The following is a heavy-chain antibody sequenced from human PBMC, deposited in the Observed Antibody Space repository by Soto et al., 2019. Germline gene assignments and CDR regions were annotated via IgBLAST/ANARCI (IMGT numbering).Heavy chain of an antibody. CDR1: GFTFSSYA. V-gene: IGHV3-23*01. D-gene: IGHD6-6*01. CDR3: ATWWGDVSSPGCLDV. CDR2: IRGSGGNT. J-gene: IGHJ6*02. Sequence: EVQLLESGGGLVQPGGSLRLSCAASGFTFSSYAMSWVRQAPGKGLEWVSTIRGSGGNTYYADSVKGRFTISRDNSNNTRNLQVHSLRTEDTGVYHCATWWGDVSSPGCLDVWGQGTTVTVSS.